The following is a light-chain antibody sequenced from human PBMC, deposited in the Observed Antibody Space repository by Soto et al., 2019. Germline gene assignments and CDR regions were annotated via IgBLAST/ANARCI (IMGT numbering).Light chain of an antibody. CDR1: SSNIGYNT. J-gene: IGLJ3*02. CDR3: AAWDDSLTGSWV. Sequence: QSVLTQSPSAYGTPGQTVTISCSGSSSNIGYNTVSWYQQLPGTAPKLPIYSNNQRPSGVTDRFSGSKSGTSASLAISGLQSEDEADYYCAAWDDSLTGSWVFGGGTKLTVL. CDR2: SNN. V-gene: IGLV1-44*01.